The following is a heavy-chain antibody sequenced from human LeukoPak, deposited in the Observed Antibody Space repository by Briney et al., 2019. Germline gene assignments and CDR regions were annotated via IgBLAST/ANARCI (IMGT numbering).Heavy chain of an antibody. V-gene: IGHV4-34*01. CDR2: INHSGST. Sequence: SETLSLTCAVYGGSFSGYYWSWIRQPPGKGLEWIGEINHSGSTNYNPSLKSRVTISVDTSKNQFSLKLSSVTAADTAAYYCARGLESNYYYYGMDVWGQGTTVTVSS. CDR3: ARGLESNYYYYGMDV. CDR1: GGSFSGYY. J-gene: IGHJ6*02.